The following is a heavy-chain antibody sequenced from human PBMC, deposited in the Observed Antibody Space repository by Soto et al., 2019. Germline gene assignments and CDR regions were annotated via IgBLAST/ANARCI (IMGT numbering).Heavy chain of an antibody. CDR3: ARVPYSSSWYLGFRKWFDP. CDR2: INHSGIT. V-gene: IGHV4-34*01. D-gene: IGHD6-13*01. Sequence: PSETLSLTCAVYGGSFSGYYCSWIRQPPWKGLEWIGEINHSGITNYNPSLKSRVTISVDTSKNQFSLKLSSVTAADTAVYYCARVPYSSSWYLGFRKWFDPLGQGTLVTLYS. CDR1: GGSFSGYY. J-gene: IGHJ5*02.